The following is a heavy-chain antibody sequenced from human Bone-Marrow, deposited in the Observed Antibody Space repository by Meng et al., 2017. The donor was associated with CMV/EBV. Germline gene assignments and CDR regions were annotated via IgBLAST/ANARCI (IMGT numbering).Heavy chain of an antibody. CDR3: AGIGISEMTTINDY. CDR2: IKPNSGGT. V-gene: IGHV1-2*02. CDR1: GYTFASYY. Sequence: ASVLVSCKASGYTFASYYIHWVRQAPGQGLEWMGWIKPNSGGTNYAQKFQGRVTVTRDTSISTAYMELSRLVSDDTAMYYCAGIGISEMTTINDYWGQGTLVTVSS. D-gene: IGHD5-24*01. J-gene: IGHJ4*02.